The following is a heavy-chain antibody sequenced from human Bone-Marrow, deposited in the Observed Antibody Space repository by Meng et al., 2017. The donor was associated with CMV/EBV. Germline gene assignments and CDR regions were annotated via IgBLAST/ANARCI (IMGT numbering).Heavy chain of an antibody. V-gene: IGHV1-2*02. CDR3: ARGIFSYVWGDYFDY. D-gene: IGHD3-16*01. CDR1: GYTFTGYY. Sequence: ASVKVSCKASGYTFTGYYMHWVRQAPGQGLEWMGWINPNSGGTNYAQKFQGRVTMTRDTSISTAYMELSRLRSDDTAVYYCARGIFSYVWGDYFDYWGQGTLVTVSS. CDR2: INPNSGGT. J-gene: IGHJ4*02.